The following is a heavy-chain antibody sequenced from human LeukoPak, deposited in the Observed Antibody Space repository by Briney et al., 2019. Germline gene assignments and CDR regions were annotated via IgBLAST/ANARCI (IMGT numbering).Heavy chain of an antibody. CDR2: IKGTGLTT. CDR3: ARAGELRYMDV. J-gene: IGHJ6*03. V-gene: IGHV3-11*04. CDR1: GFIFSDYY. Sequence: SGGSLRLSCAASGFIFSDYYMAWIRQAPGKGLEWISTIKGTGLTTYYADSVKGRVTISRDSDKNSLFLQMSSLRADDTAIYYCARAGELRYMDVWGRGTAVTVSS. D-gene: IGHD3-16*01.